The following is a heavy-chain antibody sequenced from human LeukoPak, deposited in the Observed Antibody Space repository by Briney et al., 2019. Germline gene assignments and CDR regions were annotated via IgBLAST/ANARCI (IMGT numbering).Heavy chain of an antibody. CDR2: IRYDGSNK. Sequence: GGSLRLSCAASGFTFSSYGMHWVRQAPGKGLEWVAFIRYDGSNKYYADSVKGRFTISRDNSKNTLYLQMNSLRAEDTAVYYCARRLNSRITIFGVVTYNWFDPWGQGTLVTVSS. V-gene: IGHV3-30*02. CDR3: ARRLNSRITIFGVVTYNWFDP. CDR1: GFTFSSYG. D-gene: IGHD3-3*01. J-gene: IGHJ5*02.